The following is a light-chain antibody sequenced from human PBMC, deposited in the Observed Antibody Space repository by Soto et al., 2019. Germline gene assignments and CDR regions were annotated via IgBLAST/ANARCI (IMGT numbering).Light chain of an antibody. CDR2: AAS. Sequence: DIQMTQSPSSPSASVGDRVTITFRASQSISSYLNWYQQKPGKAPKLLIYAASSLQSGVPSRFSGSGSGTEFTLTISSLQPEDFATYYCQQINSYPLTFGGGTKVDIK. J-gene: IGKJ4*01. V-gene: IGKV1-39*01. CDR1: QSISSY. CDR3: QQINSYPLT.